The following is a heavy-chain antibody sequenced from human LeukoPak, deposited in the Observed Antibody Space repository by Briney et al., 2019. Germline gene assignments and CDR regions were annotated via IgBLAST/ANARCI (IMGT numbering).Heavy chain of an antibody. CDR3: ARPRYGGNSGFLTG. CDR2: INHSGST. Sequence: SETLSLTCAVYGGSFSGYYWSWIRQPPGKGLEWIGEINHSGSTNYNPSLKSRVTISVDTSKNQFSLKLSSVTAADTAVYYCARPRYGGNSGFLTGWGQGTLVTVSS. V-gene: IGHV4-34*01. J-gene: IGHJ4*02. CDR1: GGSFSGYY. D-gene: IGHD4-23*01.